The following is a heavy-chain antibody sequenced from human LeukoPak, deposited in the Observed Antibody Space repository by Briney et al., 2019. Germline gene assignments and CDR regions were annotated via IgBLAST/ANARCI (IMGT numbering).Heavy chain of an antibody. CDR1: GGSISSYY. V-gene: IGHV4-4*09. J-gene: IGHJ4*02. Sequence: SETLSLTCTGSGGSISSYYWSWIRQPPGKGLEWIGYIYTSGSTNYNPSLKSRVTISVDTSKNQFSLKLSSVTAADTAVYYCASSNYYDSSGYYEGTRGFDYWGQGTLVTVSS. CDR2: IYTSGST. D-gene: IGHD3-22*01. CDR3: ASSNYYDSSGYYEGTRGFDY.